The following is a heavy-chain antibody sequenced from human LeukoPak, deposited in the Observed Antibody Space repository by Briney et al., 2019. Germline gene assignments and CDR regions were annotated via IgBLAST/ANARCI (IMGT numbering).Heavy chain of an antibody. Sequence: PGGSLRLSCAASGFTFSSNYMSWVRQAPGKGLEWVSVIYSGGSTYYADSVKGRFTISRDNSKNTLYLQMNSLRAEDTAVYYCVRGDYGDYTLLDYWGQGTLVTVSS. CDR2: IYSGGST. J-gene: IGHJ4*02. V-gene: IGHV3-53*01. D-gene: IGHD4-17*01. CDR3: VRGDYGDYTLLDY. CDR1: GFTFSSNY.